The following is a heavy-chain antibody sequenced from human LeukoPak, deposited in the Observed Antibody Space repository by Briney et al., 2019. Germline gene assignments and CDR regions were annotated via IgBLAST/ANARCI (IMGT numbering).Heavy chain of an antibody. D-gene: IGHD3-10*01. CDR2: IYYNGYT. CDR1: GDSISSSIYY. J-gene: IGHJ5*02. Sequence: SETLSLTCTVSGDSISSSIYYWGWIRQPPGKGLEWIGCIYYNGYTYYTSSLKSRVTIFVDTSKNQFSLKLISVTAADTAVYYCARQGGDTMVRGVVRDWFDPWGQGTLVTVSS. CDR3: ARQGGDTMVRGVVRDWFDP. V-gene: IGHV4-39*01.